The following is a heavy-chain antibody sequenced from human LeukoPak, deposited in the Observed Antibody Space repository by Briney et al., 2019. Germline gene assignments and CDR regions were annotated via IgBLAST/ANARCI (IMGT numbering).Heavy chain of an antibody. CDR3: AAGRGYYDSSGYYGFDY. CDR1: GFTFSSYA. CDR2: ISGSGGST. Sequence: GSLRLSCAASGFTFSSYATSWVRQAPGKGLEWVSAISGSGGSTYYADSVKGRFTISRDNSKNTLYLQMNSLRAEDTAVYYCAAGRGYYDSSGYYGFDYWGQGTLVTVSS. D-gene: IGHD3-22*01. J-gene: IGHJ4*02. V-gene: IGHV3-23*01.